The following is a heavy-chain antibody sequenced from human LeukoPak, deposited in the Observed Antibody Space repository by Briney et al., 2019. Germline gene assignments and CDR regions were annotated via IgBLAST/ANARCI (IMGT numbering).Heavy chain of an antibody. V-gene: IGHV3-33*01. D-gene: IGHD6-19*01. J-gene: IGHJ6*02. Sequence: GRSLRLSCAASGFTFSSYGMHWVRQAPGKGLEWVAVIWYDGSNKYYADSVKGRFTISRDNSKNTLYLQMNSLRAEDTAVYYCARVAVAGTNGMDVWGQGTTVTVSS. CDR3: ARVAVAGTNGMDV. CDR1: GFTFSSYG. CDR2: IWYDGSNK.